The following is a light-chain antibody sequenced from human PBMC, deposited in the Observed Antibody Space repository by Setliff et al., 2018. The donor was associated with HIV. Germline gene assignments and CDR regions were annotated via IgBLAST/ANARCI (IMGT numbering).Light chain of an antibody. CDR2: DVS. Sequence: QSVLTQPASVSGSPGQSITISCNGTSSDVGGYNYVSWYQQHPGKAPKLMIHDVSNRPSGVSNLFSGSKSGNMASLTISGLQAEDEADYYCSSYSSRSTPSVFGTGTKVTVL. CDR1: SSDVGGYNY. CDR3: SSYSSRSTPSV. V-gene: IGLV2-14*01. J-gene: IGLJ1*01.